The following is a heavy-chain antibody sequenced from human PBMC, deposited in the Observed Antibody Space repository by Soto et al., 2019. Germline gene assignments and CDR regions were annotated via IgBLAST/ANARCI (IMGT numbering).Heavy chain of an antibody. J-gene: IGHJ4*02. Sequence: QVQLQESGPGLVKPLETLSLTCTVPGGSITSYYWSWVRQPPGKGLEWIGYIYYNGNINYNPALKRRLTISLDTSKSQFYLRLSSVTAADTAVYYCATGRVYFGSEYWGQGTLVTVSS. CDR3: ATGRVYFGSEY. V-gene: IGHV4-59*01. D-gene: IGHD3-10*01. CDR2: IYYNGNI. CDR1: GGSITSYY.